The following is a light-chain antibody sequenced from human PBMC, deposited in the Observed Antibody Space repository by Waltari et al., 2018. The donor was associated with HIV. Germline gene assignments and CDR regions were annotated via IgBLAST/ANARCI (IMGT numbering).Light chain of an antibody. CDR2: GKN. J-gene: IGLJ2*01. V-gene: IGLV3-19*01. Sequence: SSELTQDPAVSVALGQTVGITCQGDSLRSYYASWYQQKPGQAPVLVIYGKNNRPSGIPDRFSGSSSGNTASLTITGAQAEDEADYYCNSRDNNDNHVVFGGGTKVTVL. CDR1: SLRSYY. CDR3: NSRDNNDNHVV.